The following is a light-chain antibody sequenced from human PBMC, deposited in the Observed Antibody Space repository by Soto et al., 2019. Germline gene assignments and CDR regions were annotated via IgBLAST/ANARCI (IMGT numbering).Light chain of an antibody. Sequence: QSARTQPASVSGSPGQSITISCTGTSSDVGGYNYVSWYQQHPGKAPKLMIYEVSNRPSGVSNRFSGSKSGNTASLTISGLQAEDETDYYCSSYTSSSTRVFGGGTKLTFL. CDR3: SSYTSSSTRV. CDR2: EVS. J-gene: IGLJ3*02. CDR1: SSDVGGYNY. V-gene: IGLV2-14*01.